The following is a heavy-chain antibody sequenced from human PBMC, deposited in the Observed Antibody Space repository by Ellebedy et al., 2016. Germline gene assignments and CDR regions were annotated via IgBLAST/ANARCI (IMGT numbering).Heavy chain of an antibody. CDR3: ARLSTIANRFDY. J-gene: IGHJ4*02. D-gene: IGHD5-24*01. V-gene: IGHV4-39*01. Sequence: SETLSLTXTVSGGSISPDTYYWVWIRQPPGTGLEWIGSINHSGNIYYKSSLKSRVTISADTTNNQFSLKLTSVTAADTAVYYCARLSTIANRFDYWGQGTLVTVSS. CDR2: INHSGNI. CDR1: GGSISPDTYY.